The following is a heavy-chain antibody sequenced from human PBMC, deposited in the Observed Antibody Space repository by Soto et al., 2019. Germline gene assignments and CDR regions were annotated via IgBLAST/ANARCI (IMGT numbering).Heavy chain of an antibody. J-gene: IGHJ3*02. CDR3: AKDMGHGGRGAFDI. D-gene: IGHD3-10*01. CDR2: ISYDGSNK. CDR1: GFTFSSYG. V-gene: IGHV3-30*18. Sequence: QVQLVESGGGVVQPGRSLRLSCAASGFTFSSYGMHWVRQAPGKGLEGVAVISYDGSNKYYADSVKGRFTISRDNSKNTLYLQMNSLRAEDTDVYYCAKDMGHGGRGAFDIWGQGTMVTVSS.